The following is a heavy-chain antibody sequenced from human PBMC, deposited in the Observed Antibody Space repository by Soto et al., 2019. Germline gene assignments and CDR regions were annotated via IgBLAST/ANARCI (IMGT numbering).Heavy chain of an antibody. Sequence: ASVKVSCKASGYTFTSSYMHWVRQAPGQGHEWRGIINPSGGSTGYAQKFQGRVTMTRDTSTSTGYMELSSLRSEDTAVYYCAQYSSSWVDDAFDIWGQGTMVTVSS. CDR3: AQYSSSWVDDAFDI. CDR2: INPSGGST. D-gene: IGHD6-6*01. V-gene: IGHV1-46*01. J-gene: IGHJ3*02. CDR1: GYTFTSSY.